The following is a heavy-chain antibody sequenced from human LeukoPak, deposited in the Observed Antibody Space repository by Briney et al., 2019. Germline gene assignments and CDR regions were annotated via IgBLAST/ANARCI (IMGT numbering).Heavy chain of an antibody. Sequence: PGGSLRLSCAASGFTLRSYTMSWVRQAPGKGLEWVSTISGVGVTTYYADSVKGRFTISRDNSKNTLYLQMNSLRAEDTAVYYCAKDRSGWYKTFDYWGQGTLVTVSS. CDR1: GFTLRSYT. D-gene: IGHD6-19*01. CDR3: AKDRSGWYKTFDY. V-gene: IGHV3-23*01. CDR2: ISGVGVTT. J-gene: IGHJ4*02.